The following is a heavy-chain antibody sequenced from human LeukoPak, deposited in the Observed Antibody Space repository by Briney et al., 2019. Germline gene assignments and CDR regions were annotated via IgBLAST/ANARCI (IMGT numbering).Heavy chain of an antibody. CDR1: GGSISSYY. CDR2: IYDSGST. Sequence: SETLSLTCTVSGGSISSYYWSWIRQPPGKGLEWIGYIYDSGSTNYNPSLMSRVTISVDTSKNQFSLKLSSVTAADTAVYYCARVNSGCYSSRFDPWGQGTLVTVSS. J-gene: IGHJ5*02. V-gene: IGHV4-59*01. CDR3: ARVNSGCYSSRFDP. D-gene: IGHD3-22*01.